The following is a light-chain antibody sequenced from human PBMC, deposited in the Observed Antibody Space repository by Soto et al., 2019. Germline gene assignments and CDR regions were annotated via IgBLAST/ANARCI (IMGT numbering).Light chain of an antibody. CDR3: QQYNTSPYT. J-gene: IGKJ1*01. V-gene: IGKV1-5*03. CDR2: KAS. CDR1: QSISSW. Sequence: DIQMTQSPSTLSASVGDRVTITCRASQSISSWLAWYQQKPGKAPKLLIYKASSLESGVPSRFSGSGSGTEFTLTISSLQPDDCATYYCQQYNTSPYTFGQGTKVEIK.